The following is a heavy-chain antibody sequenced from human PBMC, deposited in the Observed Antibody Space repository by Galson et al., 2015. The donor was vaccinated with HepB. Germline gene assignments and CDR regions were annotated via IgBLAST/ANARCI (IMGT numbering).Heavy chain of an antibody. V-gene: IGHV4-59*01. CDR3: ARFSSSWSNFDY. D-gene: IGHD6-13*01. Sequence: ETLSLTCTVSDDSLRDYYWSWIRQPPGKGLEWIGYIYYLGGTNYNPSLKSRVTMSVDTSKTQFSLRLSSVTAADTAVYFCARFSSSWSNFDYWGQGTLVTVSS. J-gene: IGHJ4*02. CDR1: DDSLRDYY. CDR2: IYYLGGT.